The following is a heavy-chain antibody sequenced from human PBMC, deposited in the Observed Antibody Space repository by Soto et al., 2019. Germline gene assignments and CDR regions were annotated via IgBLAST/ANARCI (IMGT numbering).Heavy chain of an antibody. CDR2: ISGSGGST. CDR3: AKDYHYYDSSGYYYGDAFDI. J-gene: IGHJ3*02. Sequence: GGSLRLSCAASGFTFSSYAMSWVRQAPGKGLEWVSAISGSGGSTYYADSVKGRFTISRDNSKNTLYLQMNSLRAEDTAVYYCAKDYHYYDSSGYYYGDAFDIWGQGTMVTVSS. D-gene: IGHD3-22*01. V-gene: IGHV3-23*01. CDR1: GFTFSSYA.